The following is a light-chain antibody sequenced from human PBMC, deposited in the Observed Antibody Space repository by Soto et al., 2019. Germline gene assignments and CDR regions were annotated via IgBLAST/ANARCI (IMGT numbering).Light chain of an antibody. CDR2: GAS. V-gene: IGKV3-15*01. Sequence: EIVMTQSPATLSVSPGESATLSCRASQSVNTYLAWYQQKPGQAPRLLIYGASTRATGIPDRVSGSGSGTEFTLTISSLQSEDFAVYYCQQHSNWPLTFGGGTKVEIK. CDR1: QSVNTY. J-gene: IGKJ4*01. CDR3: QQHSNWPLT.